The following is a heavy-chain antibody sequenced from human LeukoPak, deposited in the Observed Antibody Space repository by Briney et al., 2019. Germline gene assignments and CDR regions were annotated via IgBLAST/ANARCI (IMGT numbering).Heavy chain of an antibody. CDR2: IYYSGST. CDR3: ARRVVPAASELDP. D-gene: IGHD2-2*01. J-gene: IGHJ5*02. V-gene: IGHV4-39*01. CDR1: GGSISSGSYY. Sequence: SETLSLTCTVSGGSISSGSYYWSWIRQPPGKGLEWIGSIYYSGSTYYNPSLKSRVTISVDTSKNQFSLKLSSVTAADTAVYYCARRVVPAASELDPWGQGTLVTV.